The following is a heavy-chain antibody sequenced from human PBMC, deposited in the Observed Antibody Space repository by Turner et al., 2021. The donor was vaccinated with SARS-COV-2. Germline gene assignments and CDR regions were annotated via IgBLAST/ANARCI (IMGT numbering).Heavy chain of an antibody. CDR3: AREDYYDSSGSLDY. CDR1: GFTFSSCG. D-gene: IGHD3-22*01. Sequence: QVQLVESGGGVVQPGRSLRLTCAASGFTFSSCGMHWVRQAPGKGLEWVAVISYDGSNKYYADSVKGRFTISRDNAKNTLYLQMNSLRAADTAVYYCAREDYYDSSGSLDYWGQGTLVTVSS. V-gene: IGHV3-30-3*01. CDR2: ISYDGSNK. J-gene: IGHJ4*02.